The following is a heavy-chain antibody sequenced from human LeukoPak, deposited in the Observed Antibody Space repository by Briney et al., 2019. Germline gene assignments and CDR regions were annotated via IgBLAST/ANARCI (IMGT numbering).Heavy chain of an antibody. CDR2: ISYDGSNK. Sequence: GGSLRLSCAASGFSFSSYGMHWVRQAPGKGLEWVAVISYDGSNKYYADSVKGRFTISRDNSKNTLYLQMNSLRAEDTAVYYCAKDKFIAAAATPFDYWGQGTLVTVSS. CDR1: GFSFSSYG. V-gene: IGHV3-30*18. J-gene: IGHJ4*02. D-gene: IGHD6-13*01. CDR3: AKDKFIAAAATPFDY.